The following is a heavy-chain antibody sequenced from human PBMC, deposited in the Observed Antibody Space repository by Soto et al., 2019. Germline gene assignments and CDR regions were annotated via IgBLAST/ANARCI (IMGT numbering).Heavy chain of an antibody. Sequence: GGSLRLSCAASGFTFSNYAMSWVRQAPGKGLEWISAIDSGGGSTYYADSVKGRFTISRDNSKNVVYLQMNSRRAEDAAVYYCAIEKYYDSSGYYPYWGQGTPVTVSS. CDR1: GFTFSNYA. V-gene: IGHV3-23*01. CDR3: AIEKYYDSSGYYPY. CDR2: IDSGGGST. J-gene: IGHJ4*02. D-gene: IGHD3-22*01.